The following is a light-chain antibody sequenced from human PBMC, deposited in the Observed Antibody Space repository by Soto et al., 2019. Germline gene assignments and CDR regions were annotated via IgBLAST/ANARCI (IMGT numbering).Light chain of an antibody. V-gene: IGKV3-15*01. J-gene: IGKJ1*01. CDR2: GAS. CDR3: QQYNNWPGT. CDR1: QSLNRD. Sequence: MVMTQSPATLSMSPGERATLSYRASQSLNRDLAWYQQKPGQSPRLLIFGASIRATGIPARFSGSGSGTEFTLTIGSLQSEDCALYYCQQYNNWPGTFGQGTKVEI.